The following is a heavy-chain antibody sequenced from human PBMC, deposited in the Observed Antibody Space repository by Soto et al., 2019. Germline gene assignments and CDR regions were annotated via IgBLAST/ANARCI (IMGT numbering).Heavy chain of an antibody. V-gene: IGHV3-11*01. Sequence: GGSLRLSCAASGFSFSDYYMSWIRQAPGKGLEGGSLISTRGSSTDYADSVKGRFTISRDNAKNSLSLQMNSLRAEDTAVYYCANLAKNYYHYMDVWGKGTTVTVSS. D-gene: IGHD1-26*01. J-gene: IGHJ6*03. CDR2: ISTRGSST. CDR3: ANLAKNYYHYMDV. CDR1: GFSFSDYY.